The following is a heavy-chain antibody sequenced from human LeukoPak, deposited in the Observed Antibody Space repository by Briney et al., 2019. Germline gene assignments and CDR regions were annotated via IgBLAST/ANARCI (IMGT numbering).Heavy chain of an antibody. J-gene: IGHJ4*02. V-gene: IGHV4-31*03. CDR2: IYYSGST. D-gene: IGHD6-13*01. CDR1: GGSISSGGYY. CDR3: ASTTAEGYYFDY. Sequence: SQTLSLTCTVSGGSISSGGYYWSWIRQHPGKGLEWIGYIYYSGSTYCNPSLKSRVTISVDTSKNQFSLKLSSVTAADTAVYYCASTTAEGYYFDYWGQGTLVTVSS.